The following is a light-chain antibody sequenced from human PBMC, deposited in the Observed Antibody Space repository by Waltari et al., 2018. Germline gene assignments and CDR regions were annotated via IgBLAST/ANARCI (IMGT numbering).Light chain of an antibody. J-gene: IGLJ1*01. V-gene: IGLV2-14*01. CDR2: EVR. CDR1: SSDVGGYNY. CDR3: SSYTSSSTPYV. Sequence: QSALTQPASVSGSPGQSITISCPGTSSDVGGYNYASWYQQPPAKAPNLMIYEVRNQPSGVSNRFSGSKSGNTASLTISGLQAEDEADYYCSSYTSSSTPYVFGTGTKVTVL.